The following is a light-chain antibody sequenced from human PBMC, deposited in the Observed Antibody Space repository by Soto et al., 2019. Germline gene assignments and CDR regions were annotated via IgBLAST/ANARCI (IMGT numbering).Light chain of an antibody. J-gene: IGKJ1*01. V-gene: IGKV1-12*01. CDR2: AAS. CDR3: LQVYSFPRT. Sequence: DIQMTQSPSSVSASVGDRITITCGASQDIGGRFAWFQQKTGKAPQYLIQAASILQSGVPSRFRGSGSGTELIITINNLKPEDFESYFCLQVYSFPRTFGLGTKVDIK. CDR1: QDIGGR.